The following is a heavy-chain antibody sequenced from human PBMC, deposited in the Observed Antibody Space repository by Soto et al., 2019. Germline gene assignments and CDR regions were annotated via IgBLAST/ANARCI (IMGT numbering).Heavy chain of an antibody. D-gene: IGHD6-19*01. CDR3: ARGLSTHIAVAGMGYFDS. J-gene: IGHJ4*02. CDR2: ISHSGST. CDR1: GDSINSSHW. V-gene: IGHV4-4*02. Sequence: PSETLSLTCAVSGDSINSSHWWNWVRQPPGKGLEWIGQISHSGSTNYNPSLTSRVTISVDKSKNHFSLQLTSVTAADTAVYYCARGLSTHIAVAGMGYFDSWGQGTLVTV.